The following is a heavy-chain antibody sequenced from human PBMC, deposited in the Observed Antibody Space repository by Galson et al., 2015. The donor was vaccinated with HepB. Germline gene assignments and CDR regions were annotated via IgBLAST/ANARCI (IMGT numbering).Heavy chain of an antibody. Sequence: CAISGDSVSSNSAAWNWIRQSPSRGLEWLGRTYYRSKWYNDYAVSVESRITINPDTSKNQFSLQLNSVTPEDTAVYYCAREEVGATPRTGYYYYMDVWGKGTTVTVSS. CDR2: TYYRSKWYN. CDR3: AREEVGATPRTGYYYYMDV. D-gene: IGHD1-26*01. V-gene: IGHV6-1*01. CDR1: GDSVSSNSAA. J-gene: IGHJ6*03.